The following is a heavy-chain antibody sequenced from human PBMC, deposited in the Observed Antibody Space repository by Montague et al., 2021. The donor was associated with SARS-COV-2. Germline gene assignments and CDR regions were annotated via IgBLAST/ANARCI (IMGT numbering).Heavy chain of an antibody. V-gene: IGHV3-53*04. Sequence: SLRLSCAASGFTVSSNYMSWVRQAPGKGPEWVSVIYSGGSTYYADSVKGRFTISRHNSKNTLYLQMNSLRAEDTAVYYCARDPLPYYYGSGSYYNDDAFDIWGQGTMVTVSS. CDR1: GFTVSSNY. J-gene: IGHJ3*02. CDR2: IYSGGST. CDR3: ARDPLPYYYGSGSYYNDDAFDI. D-gene: IGHD3-10*01.